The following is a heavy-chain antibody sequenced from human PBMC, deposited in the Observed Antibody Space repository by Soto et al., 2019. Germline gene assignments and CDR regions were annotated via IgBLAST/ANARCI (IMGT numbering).Heavy chain of an antibody. J-gene: IGHJ6*02. Sequence: ASVKVSCKASGYTFTSYGISWVRQAPGQGLEWMGWISAYNGNTNYAQKLQGRVTMTTDTSTSTAYMELRSLRSDDTAVYYCARDSPKAADWGVVIHYYYYGMDVWGQGTTVTVSS. CDR3: ARDSPKAADWGVVIHYYYYGMDV. V-gene: IGHV1-18*01. D-gene: IGHD3-3*01. CDR2: ISAYNGNT. CDR1: GYTFTSYG.